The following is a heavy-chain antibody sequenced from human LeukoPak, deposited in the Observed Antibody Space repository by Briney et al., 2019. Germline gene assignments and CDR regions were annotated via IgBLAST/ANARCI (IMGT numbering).Heavy chain of an antibody. V-gene: IGHV3-23*01. D-gene: IGHD5-24*01. J-gene: IGHJ4*02. CDR3: AKDVQSWPTYFDY. CDR1: GFTFDHYA. CDR2: ISGSGGTT. Sequence: PGGSLRLSCAASGFTFDHYAMHWVRQAPGKGLEWFSAISGSGGTTYYADSVKGRFTASRDNSKNTLYLQVNSLRAADTAVYFCAKDVQSWPTYFDYWGQGTLVTVSS.